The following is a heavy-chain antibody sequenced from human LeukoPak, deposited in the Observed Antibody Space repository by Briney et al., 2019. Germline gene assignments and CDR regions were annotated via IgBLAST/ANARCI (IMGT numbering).Heavy chain of an antibody. CDR1: GFTFSSYA. V-gene: IGHV3-23*01. J-gene: IGHJ6*02. Sequence: GGSLRLSCAASGFTFSSYAMSWVRQAPGKGLEWVSAISGSGGSTYYADSVKGRFTISRDNSKNTLYLQMNSLRAEDTAVYYCARKRREWLGFYYYGMDVWGQGTTVTVSS. CDR3: ARKRREWLGFYYYGMDV. CDR2: ISGSGGST. D-gene: IGHD3-3*01.